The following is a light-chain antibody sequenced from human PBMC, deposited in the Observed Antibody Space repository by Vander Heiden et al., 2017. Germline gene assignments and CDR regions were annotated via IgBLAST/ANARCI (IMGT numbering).Light chain of an antibody. CDR2: KAS. CDR3: QHYNIFPDT. V-gene: IGKV1-5*03. Sequence: DIQMTQSPSTLSASVGDRVTITCRASQSIWTYLAWYQQNPGKAPKFLTYKASTLESGVPSSFSGSGPGTEFTLPISSLQPDDFATYSGQHYNIFPDTFGQGPSWRSN. J-gene: IGKJ2*01. CDR1: QSIWTY.